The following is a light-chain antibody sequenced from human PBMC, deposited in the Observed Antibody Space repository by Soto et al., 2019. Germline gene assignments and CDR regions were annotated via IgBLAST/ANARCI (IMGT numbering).Light chain of an antibody. CDR3: QQFGTSPYT. J-gene: IGKJ2*01. CDR2: GAS. V-gene: IGKV3-20*01. Sequence: VLTQSPGTLSLSAGERATLSCRASQSVVYSYLTWYQQKPGQAPRLLIYGASKRASGTPDRFRGSGSGKDFSLTISRLEPEDFAIYYCQQFGTSPYTFGRGTTLEIK. CDR1: QSVVYSY.